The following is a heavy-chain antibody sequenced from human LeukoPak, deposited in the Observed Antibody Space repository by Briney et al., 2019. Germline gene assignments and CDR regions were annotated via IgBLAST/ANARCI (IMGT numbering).Heavy chain of an antibody. D-gene: IGHD6-19*01. CDR3: ARVGEQWLVNNWFDP. CDR2: IYYSGST. Sequence: SETLSLTCTVSGGSISSSSYYWGWIRQPPGKGLEWIGYIYYSGSTKYNPSLKSRVTISVDTSKNQFSLKLSSVTAADTAVYYCARVGEQWLVNNWFDPWGQGTLVTVSS. J-gene: IGHJ5*02. CDR1: GGSISSSSYY. V-gene: IGHV4-61*05.